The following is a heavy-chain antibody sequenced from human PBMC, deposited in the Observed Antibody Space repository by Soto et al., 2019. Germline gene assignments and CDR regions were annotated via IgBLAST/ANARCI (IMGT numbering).Heavy chain of an antibody. CDR3: AKGRYVETSGGCANY. V-gene: IGHV3-23*01. CDR1: GFMFDNYA. Sequence: EVKLLESGGGLVPPGASARLSCITSGFMFDNYAMSWVRQSPGRGLEWVAAISGSGHGTVYTQSLHGRFIISRDKSKKTLCLQMNNLRDEDTSVYYCAKGRYVETSGGCANYWGLGTLVSVSA. D-gene: IGHD2-15*01. CDR2: ISGSGHGT. J-gene: IGHJ4*02.